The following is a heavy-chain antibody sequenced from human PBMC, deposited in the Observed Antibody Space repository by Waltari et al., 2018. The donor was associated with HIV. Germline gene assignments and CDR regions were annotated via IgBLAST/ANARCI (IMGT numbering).Heavy chain of an antibody. D-gene: IGHD5-12*01. J-gene: IGHJ2*01. CDR3: TRVPEVEMATIWYFDL. Sequence: EVQLVESGGGLVEPGGPLRLSCAAPGFTFTSYWMHWVRQAQGKGLVWVSGINSDGSSTKYADSVKDRFIISRDNAKNTLYLQMNTLRDEDTAVYYCTRVPEVEMATIWYFDLWGRGTLVTVSS. V-gene: IGHV3-74*03. CDR1: GFTFTSYW. CDR2: INSDGSST.